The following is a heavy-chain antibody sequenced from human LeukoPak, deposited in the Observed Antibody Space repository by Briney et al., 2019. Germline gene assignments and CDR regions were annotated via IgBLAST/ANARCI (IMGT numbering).Heavy chain of an antibody. CDR1: GGSISGSY. Sequence: SETLSLTCTVSGGSISGSYWSWIRQPPGKGLEWIGYIFYGSTNYNPSLKSRVTISVDTSKNLFSLKLSSVTAADTAVYYWARGGTEGGLEISFFFDLWGRGTLVTVSS. CDR3: ARGGTEGGLEISFFFDL. D-gene: IGHD1-1*01. V-gene: IGHV4-59*01. J-gene: IGHJ2*01. CDR2: IFYGST.